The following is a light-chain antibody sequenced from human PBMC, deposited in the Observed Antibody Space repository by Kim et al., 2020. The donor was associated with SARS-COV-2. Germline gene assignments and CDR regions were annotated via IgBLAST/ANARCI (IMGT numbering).Light chain of an antibody. CDR2: GAC. V-gene: IGKV3-20*01. CDR1: QRTSSVY. J-gene: IGKJ2*01. Sequence: FSRGERATLACTASQRTSSVYVAWYQQTTGRGPRLLFYGACSRATGIPEWFSGRGSGTDFTLTIGGLGPGDFAVYYGQQYGCSPYTRGQETKLEI. CDR3: QQYGCSPYT.